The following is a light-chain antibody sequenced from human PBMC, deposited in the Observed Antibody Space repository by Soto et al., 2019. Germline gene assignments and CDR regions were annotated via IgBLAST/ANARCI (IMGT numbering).Light chain of an antibody. CDR2: GAS. V-gene: IGKV3-15*01. J-gene: IGKJ1*01. Sequence: SLSPATLSLSNEERATLNCRASESVRSSYLAWYQQQPGQAPRLLIHGASTRATGIPARFRGSGSGTKFTHTISSLLSPDFAVYYCQQYNTWPPWTFGQGTKVDIK. CDR1: ESVRSSY. CDR3: QQYNTWPPWT.